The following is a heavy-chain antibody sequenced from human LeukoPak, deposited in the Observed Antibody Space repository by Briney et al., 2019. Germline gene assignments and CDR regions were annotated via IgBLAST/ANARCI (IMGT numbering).Heavy chain of an antibody. CDR2: IYYSGST. Sequence: SETLSLTCTVSGGSISSYYWSWIRQPPGKGLEWIGYIYYSGSTNYNPSLKSRVTISVDTSKNQFSLKLSSVTAADTAVYYCARAVGGIVPAADPFFDYWGQGTLVTVSS. CDR3: ARAVGGIVPAADPFFDY. D-gene: IGHD2-2*01. V-gene: IGHV4-59*01. J-gene: IGHJ4*02. CDR1: GGSISSYY.